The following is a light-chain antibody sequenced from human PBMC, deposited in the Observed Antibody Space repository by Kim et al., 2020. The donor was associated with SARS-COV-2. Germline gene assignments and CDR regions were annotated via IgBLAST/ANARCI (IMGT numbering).Light chain of an antibody. CDR2: LGS. Sequence: SASISCRSSQSLLQSTGYDYLDLYLQKPGKSPQLLIYLGSNRASGVPDRFSGSGSGTDFTLKISRVEAEDVGVYYCMQALQTPLTFGQGTKVDIK. CDR3: MQALQTPLT. J-gene: IGKJ1*01. CDR1: QSLLQSTGYDY. V-gene: IGKV2-28*01.